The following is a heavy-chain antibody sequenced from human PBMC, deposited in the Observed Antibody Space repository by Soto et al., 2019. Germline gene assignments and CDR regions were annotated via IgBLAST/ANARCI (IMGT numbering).Heavy chain of an antibody. Sequence: SQTLSLTCAISGDSVSSNSAAWNWIRQSPSRGLEWLGRTYYRSKWYNDYAVSVKSRITINPDTSKNQFSLQLNSVTPEDTAVYYCARRQHTSSWRLSDLIDYYYGMDVWGKCTTVTV. J-gene: IGHJ6*04. CDR1: GDSVSSNSAA. V-gene: IGHV6-1*01. CDR3: ARRQHTSSWRLSDLIDYYYGMDV. CDR2: TYYRSKWYN. D-gene: IGHD6-13*01.